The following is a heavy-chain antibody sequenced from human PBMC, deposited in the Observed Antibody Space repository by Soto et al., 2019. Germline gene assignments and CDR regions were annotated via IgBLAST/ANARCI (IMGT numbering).Heavy chain of an antibody. J-gene: IGHJ4*02. Sequence: WRSLRVSWASSGFSFSSYGMSWVRQAPGNGLEWVSAISVSGGSTYYADSVKGRFTISRDNSKNTLYLQMNRLRAEDTAVYYCAKDTGVTGWLQKSHYFDYWGQGTLVTVSS. V-gene: IGHV3-23*01. CDR2: ISVSGGST. D-gene: IGHD3-3*01. CDR3: AKDTGVTGWLQKSHYFDY. CDR1: GFSFSSYG.